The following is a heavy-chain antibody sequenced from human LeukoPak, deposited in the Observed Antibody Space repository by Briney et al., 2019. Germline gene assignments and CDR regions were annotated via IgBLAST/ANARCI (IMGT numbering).Heavy chain of an antibody. V-gene: IGHV3-53*01. Sequence: GGSLRLSCTVSGFTVSSNSMSWVRQAPGKGLEWVSFIYSDNTHYSDSVKGRFTISRDNSKNTLYLQLNSLRAEDTAVYYCAKSHRGHCSTTTCDDEGDYWGQGTLVTVSS. J-gene: IGHJ4*02. CDR1: GFTVSSNS. CDR3: AKSHRGHCSTTTCDDEGDY. D-gene: IGHD2-2*01. CDR2: IYSDNT.